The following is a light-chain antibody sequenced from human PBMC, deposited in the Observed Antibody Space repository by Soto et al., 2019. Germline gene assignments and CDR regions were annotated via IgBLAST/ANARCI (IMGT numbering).Light chain of an antibody. CDR3: QTWDSTTVA. J-gene: IGLJ2*01. CDR1: KLGEKF. CDR2: EDK. V-gene: IGLV3-1*01. Sequence: SYELTQPPSVSVSPGQTATITCSGDKLGEKFACWYQQKPGQSPVVVIYEDKKRPSAIPERFSGSNSGNTATLTISGAQAMDEADYYCQTWDSTTVAFGGGTKLTVL.